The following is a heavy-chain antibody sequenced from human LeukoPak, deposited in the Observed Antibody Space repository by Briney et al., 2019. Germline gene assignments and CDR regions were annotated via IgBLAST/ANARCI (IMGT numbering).Heavy chain of an antibody. CDR3: ARGFTMVRGVFRGALGY. CDR1: GGSISSGSYY. CDR2: IYTSGST. V-gene: IGHV4-61*02. D-gene: IGHD3-10*01. J-gene: IGHJ4*02. Sequence: SQTLSLTCTVSGGSISSGSYYWSWIRQPAGKGLEWIGRIYTSGSTNYNPSLKSRVTISVDTSENQFSLKLSSVTAADTAVYYCARGFTMVRGVFRGALGYWGQGTLVTVSS.